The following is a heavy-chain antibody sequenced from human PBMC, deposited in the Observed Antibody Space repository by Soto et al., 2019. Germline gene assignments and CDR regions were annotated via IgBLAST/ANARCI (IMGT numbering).Heavy chain of an antibody. CDR3: AKDRWAIVVVPTAIEVYDI. J-gene: IGHJ3*02. CDR1: GFTFSSFA. Sequence: EVQLLESGGGLVQPGGSLRLSCAASGFTFSSFAMSWVRQAPGKGLEWVSTISGSGDSTHYADSVKGRFTISRDNSKNTLYLQMNSLRGEDTAIYYCAKDRWAIVVVPTAIEVYDIWGPGTMVTVSS. V-gene: IGHV3-23*01. CDR2: ISGSGDST. D-gene: IGHD2-2*02.